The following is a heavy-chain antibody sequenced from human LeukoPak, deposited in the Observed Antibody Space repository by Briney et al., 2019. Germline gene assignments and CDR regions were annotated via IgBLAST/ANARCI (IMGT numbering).Heavy chain of an antibody. CDR2: INPNSGGT. J-gene: IGHJ2*01. D-gene: IGHD5-18*01. Sequence: ASVKVSCKASGYTFTGYYMHWVRQAPGQGLEWMGWINPNSGGTNYAQKFQGRVTMTRDTSISTAYMELSRLRSDDTAVYYCARRPGRRLHWYFDLWGRGTLVTVSS. CDR3: ARRPGRRLHWYFDL. CDR1: GYTFTGYY. V-gene: IGHV1-2*02.